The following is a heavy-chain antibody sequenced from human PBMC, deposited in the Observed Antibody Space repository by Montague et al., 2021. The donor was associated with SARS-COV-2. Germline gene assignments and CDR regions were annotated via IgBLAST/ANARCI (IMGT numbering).Heavy chain of an antibody. V-gene: IGHV2-70*11. Sequence: ALGKPAQTLTLTCTFSGFSLSTSGMCVSWIRQLPGKALEWLARIDWDDDKYYSTSLKTRLTISKDTSKNQVVLTMTNMDPVDTATYYCARILVAAAGSPFDPWGQGTLVTVSS. J-gene: IGHJ5*02. CDR3: ARILVAAAGSPFDP. CDR1: GFSLSTSGMC. CDR2: IDWDDDK. D-gene: IGHD6-13*01.